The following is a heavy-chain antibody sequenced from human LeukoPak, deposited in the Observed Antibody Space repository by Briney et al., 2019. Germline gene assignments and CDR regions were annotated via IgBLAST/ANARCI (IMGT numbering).Heavy chain of an antibody. Sequence: GASVKVSCKASGYTFTGYYMHWVRQAPGQGLEWMGWSNPNSGGTNYAQKFQGRVTMTRDTSISTAYMELSRLRSDDTAVYYCARDVTIAVGAGGWFDPWGQGTLVTVSS. CDR3: ARDVTIAVGAGGWFDP. J-gene: IGHJ5*02. V-gene: IGHV1-2*02. CDR1: GYTFTGYY. CDR2: SNPNSGGT. D-gene: IGHD3-9*01.